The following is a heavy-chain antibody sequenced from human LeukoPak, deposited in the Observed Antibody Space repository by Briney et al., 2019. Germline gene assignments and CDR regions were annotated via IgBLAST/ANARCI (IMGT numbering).Heavy chain of an antibody. CDR1: GFTFSSYA. CDR2: ISYDGSNK. CDR3: ARDWGEDGYNGPFDY. Sequence: GGSLRLSCAASGFTFSSYAMHWVRQAPGKGLEWVAVISYDGSNKYYADSVKGRFTISRDNSKNTLYLQMNSLRAEDTAVYYCARDWGEDGYNGPFDYWGQGTLVTVSS. V-gene: IGHV3-30*01. J-gene: IGHJ4*02. D-gene: IGHD5-24*01.